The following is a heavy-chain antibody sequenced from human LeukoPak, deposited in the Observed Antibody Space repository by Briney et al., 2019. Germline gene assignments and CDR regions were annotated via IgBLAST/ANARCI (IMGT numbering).Heavy chain of an antibody. CDR2: IESNGGDK. CDR3: AKDSYYIVATIYYYYYMDV. J-gene: IGHJ6*03. Sequence: GGSLRLSCAASGFSFSIYWMSWIRQTPGKGLEYVANIESNGGDKYYVDSVKGRFTISRDNAKNSLYLQMNSLRAEDTAVYYCAKDSYYIVATIYYYYYMDVWGKGTTVTISS. D-gene: IGHD5-12*01. V-gene: IGHV3-7*01. CDR1: GFSFSIYW.